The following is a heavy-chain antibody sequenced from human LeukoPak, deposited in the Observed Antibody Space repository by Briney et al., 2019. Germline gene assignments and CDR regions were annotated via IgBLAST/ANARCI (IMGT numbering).Heavy chain of an antibody. CDR3: ARDQGFVPAAAHDAFDI. CDR1: GFTVSSNY. J-gene: IGHJ3*02. V-gene: IGHV3-53*01. Sequence: GGSLRLSCAASGFTVSSNYMSWVRQAPGKGLEWVSVIYSGGSTYYADSVKGRFTISRDNSKNTPYLQMNSLRAEDTAVYYCARDQGFVPAAAHDAFDIWGQGTMVTVSS. D-gene: IGHD2-2*01. CDR2: IYSGGST.